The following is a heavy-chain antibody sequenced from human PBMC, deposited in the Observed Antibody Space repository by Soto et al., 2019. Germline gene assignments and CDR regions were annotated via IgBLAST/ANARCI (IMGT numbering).Heavy chain of an antibody. CDR2: IYYSGST. Sequence: SDTLTLTCTVSGSSITNYYWCWVLRTTGMGLEWIGYIYYSGSTNYNPSLKSRVTLSVDTSKNQFSLKLSSVTAADTAVYYCARDRGFGELGIYYYYYGMDVWGQGTTVT. V-gene: IGHV4-59*12. CDR3: ARDRGFGELGIYYYYYGMDV. J-gene: IGHJ6*02. D-gene: IGHD3-10*01. CDR1: GSSITNYY.